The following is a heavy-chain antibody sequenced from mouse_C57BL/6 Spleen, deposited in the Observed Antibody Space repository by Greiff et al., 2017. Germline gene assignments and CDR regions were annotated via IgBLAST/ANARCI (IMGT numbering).Heavy chain of an antibody. CDR3: ARTPGREWAWLAY. V-gene: IGHV5-17*01. D-gene: IGHD3-3*01. Sequence: EVQLVESGGGLVKPGGSLKLSCAASGFTFSDYGMHWVRQAPEKGLEWVAYISSGSSTIYYADTVTGRFTISRDNAKNTLFLQMTSLRSEDTAMYYCARTPGREWAWLAYWGQGTLVTVSA. CDR1: GFTFSDYG. J-gene: IGHJ3*01. CDR2: ISSGSSTI.